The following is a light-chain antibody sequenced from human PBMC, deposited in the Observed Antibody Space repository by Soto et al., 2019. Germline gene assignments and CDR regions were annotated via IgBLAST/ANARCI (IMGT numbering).Light chain of an antibody. V-gene: IGLV1-40*01. CDR1: SSNIGAGHA. Sequence: QAVVTQPPSVSGAPGQRVTISCTGSSSNIGAGHAVHWYQRLPGTAPKLLIYGNGNRPSGVPDRFSGSKSGTSASLAITGLHAVGEADYYCQSYDSSLSGSEVFGNGTKLTVL. J-gene: IGLJ1*01. CDR3: QSYDSSLSGSEV. CDR2: GNG.